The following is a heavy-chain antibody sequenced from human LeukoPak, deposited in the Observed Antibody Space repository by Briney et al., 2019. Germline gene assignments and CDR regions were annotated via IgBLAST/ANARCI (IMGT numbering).Heavy chain of an antibody. Sequence: GRSLRLSCAASGFTFDDYAMHWVRQTPGKGLEWVSGISWNSGSIGYADSVKGRFTISRDNAKNSLYLQMNSPRAEDTALYYCAKDTDPFDSSGYYFDYWGQGTLVTVSS. D-gene: IGHD3-22*01. V-gene: IGHV3-9*01. CDR3: AKDTDPFDSSGYYFDY. CDR1: GFTFDDYA. J-gene: IGHJ4*02. CDR2: ISWNSGSI.